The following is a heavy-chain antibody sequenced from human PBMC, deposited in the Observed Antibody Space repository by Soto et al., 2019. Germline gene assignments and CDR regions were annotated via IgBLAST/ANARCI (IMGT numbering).Heavy chain of an antibody. J-gene: IGHJ6*02. Sequence: ASVKVSCKASGYTFTSYGISWVRQAPGQGLEWMGWISAYNGNTNYAQKLQGRVTMTTDTSTSTAYMELRSLRSDDTAVYYCARWKRIVVVVAATRYYYYGMDVWGQGTTVTVSS. CDR1: GYTFTSYG. CDR3: ARWKRIVVVVAATRYYYYGMDV. V-gene: IGHV1-18*01. CDR2: ISAYNGNT. D-gene: IGHD2-15*01.